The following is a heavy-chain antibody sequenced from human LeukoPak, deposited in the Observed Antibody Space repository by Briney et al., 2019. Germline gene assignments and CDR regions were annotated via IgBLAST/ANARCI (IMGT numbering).Heavy chain of an antibody. Sequence: SETLSLTCAVYGGSFSGYHWNWIRQSPEKGLEWIGEINHRGRTNYNPSLASRVSMSVDTSKNQLSLKFSSVTAADTAIYYCARDPTTVVTLPYYFDFWGQGILVTVSS. CDR2: INHRGRT. D-gene: IGHD4-23*01. CDR3: ARDPTTVVTLPYYFDF. CDR1: GGSFSGYH. V-gene: IGHV4-34*01. J-gene: IGHJ4*02.